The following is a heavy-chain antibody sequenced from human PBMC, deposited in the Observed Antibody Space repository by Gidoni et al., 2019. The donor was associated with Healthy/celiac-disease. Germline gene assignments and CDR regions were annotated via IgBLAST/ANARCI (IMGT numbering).Heavy chain of an antibody. Sequence: EVQRVESGGDVVQPGGSLRIACADSGFPFSSYGMSLVRQAPVKGLEWFSAISGSGGSTYYADSVKGWFTIARYNSKNTLYLQMNSLRAEDTAVYSGAKAGSSSPIGLFDPWGQGTLVTVSS. D-gene: IGHD6-6*01. CDR2: ISGSGGST. J-gene: IGHJ5*02. CDR1: GFPFSSYG. CDR3: AKAGSSSPIGLFDP. V-gene: IGHV3-23*04.